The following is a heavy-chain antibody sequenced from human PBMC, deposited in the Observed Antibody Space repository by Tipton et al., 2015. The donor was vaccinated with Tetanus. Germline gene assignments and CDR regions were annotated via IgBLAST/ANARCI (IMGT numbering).Heavy chain of an antibody. Sequence: QSGAEVKKPGSSVKVSCKASGGTFTNYALSWVRQAPGQGLEWVGGITPIFGTTNSAPKFQGRVTITADESTNTAYMELSSLRSEDTAVYYCARAPSRISRDYDYWGQGTQITVSS. J-gene: IGHJ4*02. CDR2: ITPIFGTT. D-gene: IGHD2-21*01. CDR1: GGTFTNYA. CDR3: ARAPSRISRDYDY. V-gene: IGHV1-69*01.